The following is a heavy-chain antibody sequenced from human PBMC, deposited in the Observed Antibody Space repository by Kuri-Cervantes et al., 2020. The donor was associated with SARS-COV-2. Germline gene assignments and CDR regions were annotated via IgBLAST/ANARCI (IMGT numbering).Heavy chain of an antibody. CDR3: AKDLTIFGVVFPYYYYGMDV. Sequence: LSLTCAASGFTFSSYAMSWVRQAPGKGLEWVSAISGSGGSTYYADSVKGRFTISRDNSKNTLYLQMNSLRAEDTAVYYCAKDLTIFGVVFPYYYYGMDVWGQGTTVTVSS. V-gene: IGHV3-23*01. J-gene: IGHJ6*02. CDR2: ISGSGGST. D-gene: IGHD3-3*01. CDR1: GFTFSSYA.